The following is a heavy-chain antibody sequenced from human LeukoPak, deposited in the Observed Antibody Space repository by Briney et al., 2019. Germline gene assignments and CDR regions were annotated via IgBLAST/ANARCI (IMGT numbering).Heavy chain of an antibody. CDR2: IIPIFGTA. D-gene: IGHD6-6*01. V-gene: IGHV1-69*13. J-gene: IGHJ4*02. CDR1: GGTFSSYA. Sequence: SVKVSCKASGGTFSSYAISWVRQAPGQGLEWMGGIIPIFGTANYAQKFQGRVTITADESTSTAYMELSSLRSEDTAVYYCARDRSSAAGEDYFDYGGQGTLVTVSS. CDR3: ARDRSSAAGEDYFDY.